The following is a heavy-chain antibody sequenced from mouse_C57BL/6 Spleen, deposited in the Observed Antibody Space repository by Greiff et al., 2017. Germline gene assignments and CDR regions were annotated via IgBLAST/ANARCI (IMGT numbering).Heavy chain of an antibody. Sequence: DVKLVESGEGLVKPGGSLKLSCAASGFTFSDYGMHWVRQAPEKGLEWVAYISSGSSTIYYADTVKGRFTISRDNAKNTLFLQMTSLRSEDTAMYYCARNPFDYWGQGTTLTVSS. CDR1: GFTFSDYG. CDR2: ISSGSSTI. CDR3: ARNPFDY. V-gene: IGHV5-17*01. J-gene: IGHJ2*01.